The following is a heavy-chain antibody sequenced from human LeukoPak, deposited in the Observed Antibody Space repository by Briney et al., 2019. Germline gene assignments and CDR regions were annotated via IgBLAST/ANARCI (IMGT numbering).Heavy chain of an antibody. J-gene: IGHJ2*01. CDR3: ASISPSSRYFDL. V-gene: IGHV1-2*06. Sequence: AXVKVSCKASGYTFTGYYMHWVRQAPGQGLEWMGRINPNSGGTNYAQKFQGRVTMTRDTSISTAYMELSRLRSDDTAVYYCASISPSSRYFDLWGRGTLVTVSS. CDR2: INPNSGGT. CDR1: GYTFTGYY.